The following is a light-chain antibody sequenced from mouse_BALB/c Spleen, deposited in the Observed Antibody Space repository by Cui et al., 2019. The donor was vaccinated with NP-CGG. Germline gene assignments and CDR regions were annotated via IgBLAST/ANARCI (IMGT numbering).Light chain of an antibody. J-gene: IGLJ1*01. CDR3: ALWYSNHWV. CDR1: TGAVTTSNY. CDR2: GTN. Sequence: HGVVTRQTVLTTSPGETVTLTCRSSTGAVTTSNYANWVQEKPDHLFTGLIGGTNNRAPGVPARFSGSLIGDKAALTITGAQTEDEAIYFCALWYSNHWVFGGGTKLTVL. V-gene: IGLV1*01.